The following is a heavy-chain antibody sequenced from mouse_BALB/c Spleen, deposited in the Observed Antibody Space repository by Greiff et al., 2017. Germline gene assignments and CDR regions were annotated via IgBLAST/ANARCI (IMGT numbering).Heavy chain of an antibody. V-gene: IGHV2-9*02. Sequence: VKLVESGPGLVAPSQSLSITCTVSGFSLTSYGVHWVRQPPGKGLEWLGVIWAGGSTNYNSALMSRLSISKDNSKSQVFLKMNSLQTDDTAMYYCARYGNSYAMDYWGQGISVTVSS. CDR2: IWAGGST. J-gene: IGHJ4*01. CDR1: GFSLTSYG. CDR3: ARYGNSYAMDY. D-gene: IGHD2-10*02.